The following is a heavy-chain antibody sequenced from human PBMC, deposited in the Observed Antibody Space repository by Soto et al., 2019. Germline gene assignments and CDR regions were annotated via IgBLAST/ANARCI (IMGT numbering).Heavy chain of an antibody. J-gene: IGHJ4*02. CDR3: ARVLDGGNYGRWGTFDY. V-gene: IGHV1-69*12. CDR1: GGTFSSYA. Sequence: QVQLVQSGAAVKKPGSSVKVSCKASGGTFSSYAISWVRQAPGQGLEWMGGIIPIFGTANYAQKFQGRVTMTADEAKSTAYMELSSLRSEDTAVYYCARVLDGGNYGRWGTFDYWGQGTLVTVSS. D-gene: IGHD2-21*02. CDR2: IIPIFGTA.